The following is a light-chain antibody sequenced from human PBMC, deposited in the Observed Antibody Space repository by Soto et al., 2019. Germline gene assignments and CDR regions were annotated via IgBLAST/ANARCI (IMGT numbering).Light chain of an antibody. J-gene: IGKJ5*01. CDR2: AAY. Sequence: DIQMTQYPSSLSASVGDRVTITCRASQSISTYLYWYQQKPGKAPKLLIYAAYSLQSGVPSRFSGSGSGTDFTLTISSLQPEDFATYHCQQSYSIPITFGQGARLEIK. CDR1: QSISTY. CDR3: QQSYSIPIT. V-gene: IGKV1-39*01.